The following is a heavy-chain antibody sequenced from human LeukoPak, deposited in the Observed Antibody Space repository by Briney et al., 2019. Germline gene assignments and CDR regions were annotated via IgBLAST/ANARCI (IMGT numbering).Heavy chain of an antibody. CDR3: ARHMVYDYVWGSHRPFDY. Sequence: SETLSLTCTVSGGSISSSSYYWGWSRPPPGKGLEWNGSIYYSGSTYYNPSLKSRVTISVDTSKNQFSLKLSSVTAADTAVYYCARHMVYDYVWGSHRPFDYWGKGTLVTVSS. CDR1: GGSISSSSYY. V-gene: IGHV4-39*01. CDR2: IYYSGST. D-gene: IGHD3-16*02. J-gene: IGHJ4*02.